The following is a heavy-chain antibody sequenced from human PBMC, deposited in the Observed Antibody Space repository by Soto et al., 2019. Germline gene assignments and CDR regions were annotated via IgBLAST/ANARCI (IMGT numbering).Heavy chain of an antibody. J-gene: IGHJ4*02. CDR3: ARDVQLQSFDS. D-gene: IGHD5-18*01. V-gene: IGHV3-74*01. Sequence: GGSLRLSCAASGFTFSSYGMHWVRQAPGKGLVWVSRINSDGSSTSYADSVKGRFTISRDNAKNTLYLQMNGLRAEDTAVYFCARDVQLQSFDSWGQGTLVTVSS. CDR1: GFTFSSYG. CDR2: INSDGSST.